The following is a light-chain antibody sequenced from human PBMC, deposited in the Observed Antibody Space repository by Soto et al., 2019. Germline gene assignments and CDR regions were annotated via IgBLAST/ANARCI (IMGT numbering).Light chain of an antibody. CDR3: QQYNNWPFT. CDR2: GAS. J-gene: IGKJ3*01. CDR1: QSVSRN. V-gene: IGKV3-15*01. Sequence: ETVMTQSPATLSVSPGERATLSCRASQSVSRNLAWYQQKPGQAPTLLIYGASTRATGIPARFSGSGSGTDFTLTISSLQSADFAVYYCQQYNNWPFTFGPGTKVDIK.